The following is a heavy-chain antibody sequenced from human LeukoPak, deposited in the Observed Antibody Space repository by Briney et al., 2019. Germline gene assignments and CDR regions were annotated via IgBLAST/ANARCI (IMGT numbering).Heavy chain of an antibody. CDR1: GFTFDDYA. Sequence: PGGSLRLSCAASGFTFDDYAMHWVRQAPGKGLEWVSGISWNSGGIGYADSVKGRFTISRDNAKNSLYLQMNSLRAEDTALYYCAKDKESSGYYYFDYWGQGTLVTVSS. V-gene: IGHV3-9*01. CDR3: AKDKESSGYYYFDY. D-gene: IGHD3-22*01. CDR2: ISWNSGGI. J-gene: IGHJ4*02.